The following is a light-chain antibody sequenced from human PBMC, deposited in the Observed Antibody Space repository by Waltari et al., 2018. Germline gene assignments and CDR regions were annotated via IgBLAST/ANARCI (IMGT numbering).Light chain of an antibody. Sequence: EIVMTQSPATLSMSLGERATLACRASQSISNHVAWFQQKPGQAPRLLIYVASARAPGVPARVSGSGSGTEFTVSISGLQSEDSAVYYCQQYDVWWTFGQGTKVEIK. CDR1: QSISNH. V-gene: IGKV3-15*01. CDR2: VAS. J-gene: IGKJ1*01. CDR3: QQYDVWWT.